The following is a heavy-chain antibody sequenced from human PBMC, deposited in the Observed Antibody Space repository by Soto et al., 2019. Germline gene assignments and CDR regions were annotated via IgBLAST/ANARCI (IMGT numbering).Heavy chain of an antibody. Sequence: ASVKVSCKASGFTFTGYFMHWVRQAPGQGLEWMGWINPYSGGADYAQSFQGRVTMTRDTSISTVYMELSRLRFDDTAVYYCARVIRGAYYNSPLDTWGQGTVVTVSS. D-gene: IGHD3-10*01. V-gene: IGHV1-2*02. J-gene: IGHJ5*02. CDR1: GFTFTGYF. CDR3: ARVIRGAYYNSPLDT. CDR2: INPYSGGA.